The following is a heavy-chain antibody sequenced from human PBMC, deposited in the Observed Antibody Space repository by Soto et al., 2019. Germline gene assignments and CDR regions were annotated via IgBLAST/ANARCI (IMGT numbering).Heavy chain of an antibody. J-gene: IGHJ4*02. V-gene: IGHV4-31*03. Sequence: SETLSLTCTVSGGSISSGGYYWSWIRQHPGKGLEWIGYIYYSGSTYYNPSLKSRVTISVDTSKNQFSLKLSSVTAADTAVYYCAREGAAAGTGFDYWGRGTLVTVSS. CDR2: IYYSGST. CDR1: GGSISSGGYY. CDR3: AREGAAAGTGFDY. D-gene: IGHD6-13*01.